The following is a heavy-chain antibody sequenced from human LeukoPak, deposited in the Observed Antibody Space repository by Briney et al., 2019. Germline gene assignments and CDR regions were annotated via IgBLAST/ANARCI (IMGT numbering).Heavy chain of an antibody. CDR3: ARQLPGIPGTTWGGYYGMDV. D-gene: IGHD1-20*01. V-gene: IGHV5-51*01. Sequence: GEALQISSKGAGYSFTSYWVGWGRRMPGKGGEWMGTIYPGDSTTRYSPCFQGKLTISADNSITTAYLQWSSLKASDTAMYYCARQLPGIPGTTWGGYYGMDVWGQGTTVTVSS. J-gene: IGHJ6*02. CDR1: GYSFTSYW. CDR2: IYPGDSTT.